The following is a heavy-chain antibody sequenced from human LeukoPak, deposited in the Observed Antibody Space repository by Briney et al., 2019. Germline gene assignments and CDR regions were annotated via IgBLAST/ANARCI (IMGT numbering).Heavy chain of an antibody. Sequence: PGGSLRLSCAASGFTFSNYWMSWVRQAPGKGLEWVANIKDDGSGKYYVDSLKGRFTISRDNAKNSLYLQMNSLRAEDTAVYYCARVAVGGTRAFDIWGQGTMVTVSS. CDR1: GFTFSNYW. J-gene: IGHJ3*02. CDR3: ARVAVGGTRAFDI. D-gene: IGHD6-19*01. CDR2: IKDDGSGK. V-gene: IGHV3-7*01.